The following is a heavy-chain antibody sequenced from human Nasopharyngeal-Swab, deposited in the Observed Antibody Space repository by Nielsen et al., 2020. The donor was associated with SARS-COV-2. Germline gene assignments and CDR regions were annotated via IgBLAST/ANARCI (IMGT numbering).Heavy chain of an antibody. D-gene: IGHD3-9*01. J-gene: IGHJ6*02. Sequence: WVRQAPGQGLEGMGWISAYNGNTNYAQKHQGRVTMTTDTATSTAYMELRSLRSDDTAVYYCARDRERRYFDWLPGEYYGMDVWGQGTTVTVSS. CDR3: ARDRERRYFDWLPGEYYGMDV. V-gene: IGHV1-18*01. CDR2: ISAYNGNT.